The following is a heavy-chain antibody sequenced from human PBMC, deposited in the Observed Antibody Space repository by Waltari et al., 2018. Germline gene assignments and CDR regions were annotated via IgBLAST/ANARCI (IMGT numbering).Heavy chain of an antibody. CDR3: ARGLCADVANCYSGTNNFFDP. Sequence: QLQLQESGPGLVKPSETLSLTCVVSGGSISVNHYYCGWIRQPPGKGLEWIASILYSGTTYYNPSLMLRVSISVDTSQNQFSLRLSSLTAADTAIYYCARGLCADVANCYSGTNNFFDPWGQGTLVTVSS. J-gene: IGHJ5*02. V-gene: IGHV4-39*01. CDR1: GGSISVNHYY. CDR2: ILYSGTT. D-gene: IGHD2-15*01.